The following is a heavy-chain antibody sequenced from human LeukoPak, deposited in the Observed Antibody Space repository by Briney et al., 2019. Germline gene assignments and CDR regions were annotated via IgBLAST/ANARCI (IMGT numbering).Heavy chain of an antibody. CDR2: VYHSGGT. J-gene: IGHJ4*02. CDR3: VRRRYNYGFDS. Sequence: SETLSLTCDVSGDSISGSNWWNWVRQPPGKGLEWIGGVYHSGGTNYNPSLKSRVTMSVDKSKNQFSLELRSVTAADTAVFYCVRRRYNYGFDSWGQGTLVTVSS. V-gene: IGHV4-4*02. D-gene: IGHD5-18*01. CDR1: GDSISGSNW.